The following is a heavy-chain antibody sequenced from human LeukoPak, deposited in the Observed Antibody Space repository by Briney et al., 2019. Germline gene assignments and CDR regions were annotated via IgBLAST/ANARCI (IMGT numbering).Heavy chain of an antibody. V-gene: IGHV3-23*01. Sequence: GGSLRLSCAASGFTFSKFPMGWVRQAPGRGLEWVSAISASGDVTFYADSLRGRFTISRDNSKNTLYLQMNSLRAEDTAVYYCAKDVRGSGYYFDYWGQGTLVTVSS. D-gene: IGHD3-10*02. CDR1: GFTFSKFP. CDR3: AKDVRGSGYYFDY. J-gene: IGHJ4*02. CDR2: ISASGDVT.